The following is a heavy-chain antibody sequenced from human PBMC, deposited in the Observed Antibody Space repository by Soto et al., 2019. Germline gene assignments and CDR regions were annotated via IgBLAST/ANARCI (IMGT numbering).Heavy chain of an antibody. J-gene: IGHJ5*02. D-gene: IGHD3-10*01. Sequence: SETLSLTCAVYGGSFSGYYWSWIRQPPGKGLEWIGEINHSGSTNYNPSLKSRVTISVDTSKNQFSLKLSYVTAADTAVYYCASYPARYYYGSGNWFDPWGQGTLVTVSS. CDR1: GGSFSGYY. V-gene: IGHV4-34*01. CDR3: ASYPARYYYGSGNWFDP. CDR2: INHSGST.